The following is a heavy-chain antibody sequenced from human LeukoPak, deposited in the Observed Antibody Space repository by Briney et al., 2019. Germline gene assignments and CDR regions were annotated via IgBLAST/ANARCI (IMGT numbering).Heavy chain of an antibody. CDR1: GGSFSGYY. Sequence: SETLSLTCAVYGGSFSGYYWSWIRQPPGKGLEWIGEINHSGSTNYNPSLKSRVTISVDTSKNQFSLKLSSVTAADTAVYYCARGGGADFWSGYLGLDYYYYMDVWGKGTTVTVSS. D-gene: IGHD3-3*01. V-gene: IGHV4-34*01. J-gene: IGHJ6*03. CDR3: ARGGGADFWSGYLGLDYYYYMDV. CDR2: INHSGST.